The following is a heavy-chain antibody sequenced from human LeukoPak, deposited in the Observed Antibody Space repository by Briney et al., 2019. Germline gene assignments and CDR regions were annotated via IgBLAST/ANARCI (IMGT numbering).Heavy chain of an antibody. CDR2: IRTNNYR. CDR1: GFIFSRYT. V-gene: IGHV3-21*01. CDR3: ARDGHFDF. J-gene: IGHJ4*02. D-gene: IGHD3/OR15-3a*01. Sequence: GGSLRLSCAASGFIFSRYTMNWLRQAPGKGLEWVSSIRTNNYRYGAGAVKGRFTISRDNAKNSLFLQMDSLRAEDTAVYYCARDGHFDFWGQGTLVTVSS.